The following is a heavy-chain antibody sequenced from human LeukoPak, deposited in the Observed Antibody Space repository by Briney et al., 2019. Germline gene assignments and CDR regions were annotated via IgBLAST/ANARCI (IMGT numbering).Heavy chain of an antibody. D-gene: IGHD4-17*01. CDR2: ISVSGGST. V-gene: IGHV3-23*01. CDR1: GVTFSRDA. J-gene: IGHJ4*02. CDR3: AKRMTTVTTWVGLEDY. Sequence: PGGTLRLSCAASGVTFSRDAMSWVCRAPRKGLDWVSAISVSGGSTNYADSAKGRFTISRDNSKNTLYLQMNSLRAEDTDVYYCAKRMTTVTTWVGLEDYWGQGTLVTVSS.